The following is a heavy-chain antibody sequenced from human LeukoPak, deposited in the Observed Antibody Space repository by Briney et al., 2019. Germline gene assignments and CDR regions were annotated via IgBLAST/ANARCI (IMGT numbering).Heavy chain of an antibody. V-gene: IGHV3-21*04. CDR1: GFTFSTYP. D-gene: IGHD1-26*01. CDR3: ASARRGSYYWFDP. CDR2: ISSSSSYI. Sequence: GGSLRLSCTASGFTFSTYPMSWVRQAPGKGLEWVSSISSSSSYIYYADSVKGRFTISRDNAKNSLYLQINSLRAEDTAVYYWASARRGSYYWFDPWGQGCLVTVHS. J-gene: IGHJ5*02.